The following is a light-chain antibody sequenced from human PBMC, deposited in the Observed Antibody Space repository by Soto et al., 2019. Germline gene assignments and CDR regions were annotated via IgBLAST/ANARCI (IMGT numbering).Light chain of an antibody. CDR3: LQDNNYPRT. Sequence: QMTQSPSSLSASVGDRVTFICRASQDIRSELSWFQQKPGRPPKLLIYGASILQSGVPSRFSGSGSGTDFTLTIDSLQSEDFATYYCLQDNNYPRTFGPGTKVEVK. CDR1: QDIRSE. V-gene: IGKV1-6*01. CDR2: GAS. J-gene: IGKJ3*01.